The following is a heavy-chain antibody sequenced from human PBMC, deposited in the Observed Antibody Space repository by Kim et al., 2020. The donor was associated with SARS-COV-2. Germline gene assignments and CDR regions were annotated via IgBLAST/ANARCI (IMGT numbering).Heavy chain of an antibody. Sequence: ASVKVSCKASGYTFTSYAMHWVRQAPGQRLEWMGWINAGNGNTKYSQKFQGRVTITRDTSASTAYMELSSLRSEDTAVYYCARDGPHSSGWNPQKYFDYWGQGTLVTVSS. V-gene: IGHV1-3*01. CDR2: INAGNGNT. CDR3: ARDGPHSSGWNPQKYFDY. CDR1: GYTFTSYA. J-gene: IGHJ4*02. D-gene: IGHD6-19*01.